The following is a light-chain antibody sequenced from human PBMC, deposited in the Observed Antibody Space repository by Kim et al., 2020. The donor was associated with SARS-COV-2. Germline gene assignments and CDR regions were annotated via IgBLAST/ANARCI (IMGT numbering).Light chain of an antibody. CDR3: HVWDGTSDHV. CDR1: NLASKN. J-gene: IGLJ1*01. Sequence: VAPGKTARITGGGTNLASKNVHCYQQKPGLALVLVIFYDNDRPSGIPERFSGSNSGNTATLTISRVEAGDEADYYCHVWDGTSDHVFGTGTKVTVL. CDR2: YDN. V-gene: IGLV3-21*04.